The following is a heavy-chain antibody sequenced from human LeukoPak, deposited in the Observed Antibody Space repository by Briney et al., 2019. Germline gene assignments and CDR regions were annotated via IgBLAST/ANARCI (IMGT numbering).Heavy chain of an antibody. CDR2: INHSGST. D-gene: IGHD1-1*01. CDR3: ARTTLAGAFDI. Sequence: PSETLSLTCAVYGGSFSGYYWSWIRQPPGKGLEWIGEINHSGSTNYNPSLKSRVTISVDTSKNQFSLKLSSVTAADTAVYYCARTTLAGAFDIWGQGTMVTVSP. V-gene: IGHV4-34*01. J-gene: IGHJ3*02. CDR1: GGSFSGYY.